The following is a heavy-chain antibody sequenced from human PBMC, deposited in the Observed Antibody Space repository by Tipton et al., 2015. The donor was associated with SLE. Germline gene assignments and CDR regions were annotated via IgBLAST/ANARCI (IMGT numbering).Heavy chain of an antibody. Sequence: QSGPEVKKPGASVKVSCKASGYTFTSYAMNWVRQAPGQGLEWMGWINTNTGNPTYAQGFTGRFVFSLDTSVSTAYLQISSLKAEDTAVYYCARAVSPYGYNLDAFDIWGQGTMVTVSS. D-gene: IGHD5-24*01. V-gene: IGHV7-4-1*02. CDR3: ARAVSPYGYNLDAFDI. CDR1: GYTFTSYA. CDR2: INTNTGNP. J-gene: IGHJ3*02.